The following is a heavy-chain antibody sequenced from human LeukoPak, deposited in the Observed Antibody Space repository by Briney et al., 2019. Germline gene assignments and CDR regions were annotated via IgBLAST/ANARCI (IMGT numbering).Heavy chain of an antibody. CDR3: ARGYCSSTSCSLDFDY. CDR1: GYTFTSYA. Sequence: ASVKVSCKASGYTFTSYAMHWVRQAPGQRLEWMGWINAGNGNTKYSQKFQGRVTITRDTSASTAYMELSSLRSEDTAVYYCARGYCSSTSCSLDFDYWGQGTLVTVSS. J-gene: IGHJ4*02. CDR2: INAGNGNT. D-gene: IGHD2-2*01. V-gene: IGHV1-3*01.